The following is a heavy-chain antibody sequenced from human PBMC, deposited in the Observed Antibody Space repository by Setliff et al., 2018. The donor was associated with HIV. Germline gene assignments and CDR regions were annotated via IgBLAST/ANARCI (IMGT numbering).Heavy chain of an antibody. D-gene: IGHD2-15*01. V-gene: IGHV2-5*02. CDR2: IYWDNDM. J-gene: IGHJ1*01. CDR3: AHLLSDCSGGVSHSEYFDH. Sequence: SGPTLVNPTQTLTLTCTFSGFSISTDGVGVGWIRQAPGKALEWLVLIYWDNDMRYSPSLKSRITITKDPSKNQVVLTMTNMDPVDTATYYCAHLLSDCSGGVSHSEYFDHWGQGTLVTVSS. CDR1: GFSISTDGVG.